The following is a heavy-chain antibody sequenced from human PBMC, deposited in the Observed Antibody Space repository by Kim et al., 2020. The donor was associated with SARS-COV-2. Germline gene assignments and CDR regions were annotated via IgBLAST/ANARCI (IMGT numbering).Heavy chain of an antibody. J-gene: IGHJ4*02. V-gene: IGHV1-18*01. Sequence: YAQKLQGRVTMTTDTSTSTAYMELRSLRSDDTAVYYCARHRTGTRRDFDYWGQGTLVTVSS. D-gene: IGHD1-1*01. CDR3: ARHRTGTRRDFDY.